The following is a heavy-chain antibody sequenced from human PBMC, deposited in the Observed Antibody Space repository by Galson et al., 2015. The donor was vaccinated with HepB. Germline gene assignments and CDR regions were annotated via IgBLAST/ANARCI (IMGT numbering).Heavy chain of an antibody. D-gene: IGHD6-19*01. Sequence: SVKVSCKVSGYTLTRLSMHWVRQAPGKGPEWMGGFDPEDGETIYPQKFQGRVTMTTDTSTSTAYMELRSLRSDDTAVYYCARDQGIAVDYWGQGTLVTVSS. CDR3: ARDQGIAVDY. J-gene: IGHJ4*02. CDR2: FDPEDGET. V-gene: IGHV1-24*01. CDR1: GYTLTRLS.